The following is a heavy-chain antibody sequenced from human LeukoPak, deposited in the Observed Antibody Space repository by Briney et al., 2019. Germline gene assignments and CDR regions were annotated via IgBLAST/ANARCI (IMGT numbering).Heavy chain of an antibody. CDR3: ARDYSGYDSGFDY. Sequence: GGSLRLSCAASGFTFSSYSMNWVRQAPGKGLEWVSSISSSSSYIYYADSVKGRFTISRDNAKDSLYLQMNSLRAEDTAVYYCARDYSGYDSGFDYWGQGTLVTVSS. CDR2: ISSSSSYI. CDR1: GFTFSSYS. J-gene: IGHJ4*02. D-gene: IGHD5-12*01. V-gene: IGHV3-21*01.